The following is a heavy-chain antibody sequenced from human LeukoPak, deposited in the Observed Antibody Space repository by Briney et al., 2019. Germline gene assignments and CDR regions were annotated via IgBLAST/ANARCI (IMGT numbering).Heavy chain of an antibody. D-gene: IGHD1-20*01. J-gene: IGHJ4*02. CDR3: ARDTNNWNDDQFDY. V-gene: IGHV1-69*04. CDR2: IIPILGIA. CDR1: GYTFTSYG. Sequence: GASVKVSCKASGYTFTSYGISWVRQAPGQGLEWMGRIIPILGIANYAQKFQGRVTITADKSTSTAYMELSSLRSEDTAVYYCARDTNNWNDDQFDYWGQGTLVTVSS.